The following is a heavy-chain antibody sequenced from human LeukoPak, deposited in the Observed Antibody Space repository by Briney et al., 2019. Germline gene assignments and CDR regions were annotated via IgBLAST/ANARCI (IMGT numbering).Heavy chain of an antibody. CDR3: ARVVATAGNNWFDP. V-gene: IGHV4-30-4*07. CDR2: IHDSGST. D-gene: IGHD6-13*01. CDR1: GDSISSGGYS. J-gene: IGHJ5*02. Sequence: SETLSLTCAVSGDSISSGGYSWSWIRQTPGKGLEWIAYIHDSGSTYNNPSLKTRLSISIDTSKNQFSLKLNSVTAADTAVYYCARVVATAGNNWFDPWGQGTLVTVSS.